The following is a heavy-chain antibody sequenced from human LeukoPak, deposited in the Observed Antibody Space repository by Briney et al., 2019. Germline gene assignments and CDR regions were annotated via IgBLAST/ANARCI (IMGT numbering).Heavy chain of an antibody. CDR2: FDYSGST. Sequence: DPSETLSLTCTVSGGSISSRPYYWGWIRHPPGKGLEWLGSFDYSGSTYYKPSLKSRVTISVDTSKNQFSLKLSSVTAADTAVYYCARLVVSTWYHEVLLGRDYWGQGTLVTVSS. CDR1: GGSISSRPYY. J-gene: IGHJ4*02. CDR3: ARLVVSTWYHEVLLGRDY. D-gene: IGHD6-13*01. V-gene: IGHV4-39*01.